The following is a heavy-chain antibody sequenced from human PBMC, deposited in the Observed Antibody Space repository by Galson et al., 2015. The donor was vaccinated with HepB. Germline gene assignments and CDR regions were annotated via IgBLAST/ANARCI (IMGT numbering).Heavy chain of an antibody. CDR3: ARTRGAAAGIVDY. Sequence: SLRLSCAASGFTFSWYWMHWVRQVPGKGLVWVARINSDGSYTTYADSVKGRLPISRANAKSTLYLQMNSPRAEDTALYYGARTRGAAAGIVDYWGQGTLVTVSS. CDR2: INSDGSYT. CDR1: GFTFSWYW. J-gene: IGHJ4*02. D-gene: IGHD6-13*01. V-gene: IGHV3-74*01.